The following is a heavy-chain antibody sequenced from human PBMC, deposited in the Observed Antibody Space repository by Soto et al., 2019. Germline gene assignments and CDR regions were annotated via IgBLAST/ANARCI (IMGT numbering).Heavy chain of an antibody. V-gene: IGHV3-23*01. CDR1: GFTFSSYS. Sequence: GGSLRLSCVASGFTFSSYSMSWVRQAPGKGLEWVSGFRAGGDDGTTYYADSVKGRFTISRDNSKNTLFLQMNSLRAEDTAIYYCAKKVNSGSGSQYFDYFGQGTLVTVS. CDR3: AKKVNSGSGSQYFDY. D-gene: IGHD3-10*01. J-gene: IGHJ4*02. CDR2: FRAGGDDGTT.